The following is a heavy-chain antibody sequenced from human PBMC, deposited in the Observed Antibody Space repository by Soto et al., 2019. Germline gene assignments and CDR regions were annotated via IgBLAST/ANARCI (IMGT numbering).Heavy chain of an antibody. CDR3: ARVLYCISTSCPDGSPFDP. CDR2: IYYSGST. Sequence: SETLSLTCTVSGGSISSGDYYWSWIRQPPGKGLEWIGYIYYSGSTYYNPSLKSRVTISVDTSKNQFSLKLSSVTAADTAVYYCARVLYCISTSCPDGSPFDPWGQGTLVTVSS. J-gene: IGHJ5*02. CDR1: GGSISSGDYY. D-gene: IGHD2-2*01. V-gene: IGHV4-30-4*01.